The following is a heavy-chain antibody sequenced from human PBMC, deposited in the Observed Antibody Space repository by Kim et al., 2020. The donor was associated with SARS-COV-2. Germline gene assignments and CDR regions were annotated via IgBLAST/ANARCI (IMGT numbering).Heavy chain of an antibody. CDR3: ARVKYSSGWYVDY. D-gene: IGHD6-19*01. V-gene: IGHV4-30-2*04. Sequence: YNPSPKSRVTISVDTSKNQFSLKLSSVTAADTAVYYCARVKYSSGWYVDYWGQGTLVTVSS. J-gene: IGHJ4*02.